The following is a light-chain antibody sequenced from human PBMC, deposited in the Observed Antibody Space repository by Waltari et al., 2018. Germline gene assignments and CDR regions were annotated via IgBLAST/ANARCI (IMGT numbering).Light chain of an antibody. Sequence: QSALTQPPSASGSPGQSVTISCTGTSGDIGAYNSVNWYRQHPGKVPKLMIYDVNRRPSVVPDRFPGSKSGNTASLTVSGLQPEDEAVYYCNSFAGSDTVVFGGGTTLTVL. CDR3: NSFAGSDTVV. CDR1: SGDIGAYNS. V-gene: IGLV2-8*01. J-gene: IGLJ2*01. CDR2: DVN.